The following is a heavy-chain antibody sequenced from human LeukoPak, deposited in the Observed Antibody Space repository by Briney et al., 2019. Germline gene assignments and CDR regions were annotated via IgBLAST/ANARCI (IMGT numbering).Heavy chain of an antibody. Sequence: PGRSLRLSCAASGFTFSSYAMHWVRQAPGKGLEWVAVISYDGSNKYYADSVKGRFTISRDNSKNTLYLQMNSLRAEDTAVYYCARAPQYCSGGSCYAYYYGMDVWGQGTTVTVSS. D-gene: IGHD2-15*01. CDR3: ARAPQYCSGGSCYAYYYGMDV. V-gene: IGHV3-30*04. CDR2: ISYDGSNK. J-gene: IGHJ6*02. CDR1: GFTFSSYA.